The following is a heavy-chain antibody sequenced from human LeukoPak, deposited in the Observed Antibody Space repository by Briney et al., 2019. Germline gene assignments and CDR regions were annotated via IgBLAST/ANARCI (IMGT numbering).Heavy chain of an antibody. D-gene: IGHD3-3*01. CDR3: AKSAYDFWSSFDS. CDR1: GFTLRDYA. Sequence: GGSLRLSCAASGFTLRDYAMSWFRQPPGRGLEWVSAISESGGNTYFADSVKGRFTISRDNSKNTLYLQMNSLRVEDTAVYYCAKSAYDFWSSFDSWGQGTLVTVSS. J-gene: IGHJ4*02. CDR2: ISESGGNT. V-gene: IGHV3-23*01.